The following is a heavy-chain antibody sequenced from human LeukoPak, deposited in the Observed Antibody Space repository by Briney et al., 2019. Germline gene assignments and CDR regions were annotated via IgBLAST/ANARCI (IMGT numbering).Heavy chain of an antibody. CDR1: GFTFSSYA. CDR2: ISGSGGST. CDR3: AKGGGIAARSYFDY. J-gene: IGHJ4*02. D-gene: IGHD6-6*01. Sequence: QSGGSLRLSCAASGFTFSSYAMSWVRQAPGKGLEWVSAISGSGGSTYYADSVKGRFTISRDNCKNRVDVQMNSLRAEDPAVYYCAKGGGIAARSYFDYWGQGTLVTVSS. V-gene: IGHV3-23*01.